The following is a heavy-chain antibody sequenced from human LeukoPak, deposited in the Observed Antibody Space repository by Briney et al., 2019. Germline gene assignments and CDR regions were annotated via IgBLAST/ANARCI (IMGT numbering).Heavy chain of an antibody. CDR3: ARELYRGFDP. CDR2: VIPIFGTG. J-gene: IGHJ5*02. V-gene: IGHV1-69*13. Sequence: SVKVSCKASGGTFSSYAISWVRQAPGQGLEWMGGVIPIFGTGNYAQKFQGRVTITADESTSTAYMELSSLRSEDTAVYYYARELYRGFDPWGQGTLVTVSS. CDR1: GGTFSSYA. D-gene: IGHD3-16*02.